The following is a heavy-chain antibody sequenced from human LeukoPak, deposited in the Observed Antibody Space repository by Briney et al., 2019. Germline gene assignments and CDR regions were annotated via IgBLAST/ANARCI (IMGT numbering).Heavy chain of an antibody. CDR2: IYTSGST. D-gene: IGHD2-15*01. J-gene: IGHJ3*02. CDR1: GGSITSYY. V-gene: IGHV4-4*07. CDR3: ASQPRDIVVVVAATKGGAFDI. Sequence: SETLSHTCTVSGGSITSYYWSWIRQPAGKGLEWIGRIYTSGSTNYNPSLKSRVTMSVDTSKNQFSLKLSSVTAADTAVYYCASQPRDIVVVVAATKGGAFDIWGQGTMVTVSS.